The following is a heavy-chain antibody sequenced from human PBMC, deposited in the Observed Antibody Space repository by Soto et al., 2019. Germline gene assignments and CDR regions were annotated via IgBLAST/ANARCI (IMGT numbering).Heavy chain of an antibody. Sequence: SVKVSCKASVGTFGSYAISWVRQAPGQGLEWMGGIIPIFGTANYAQKFQGRVTITADESTSTAYMELSSLRSEDTAVYYCARGKAYYDYVWGSYRYSPMANWGQGTLVTVSS. CDR1: VGTFGSYA. CDR2: IIPIFGTA. V-gene: IGHV1-69*13. D-gene: IGHD3-16*02. CDR3: ARGKAYYDYVWGSYRYSPMAN. J-gene: IGHJ1*01.